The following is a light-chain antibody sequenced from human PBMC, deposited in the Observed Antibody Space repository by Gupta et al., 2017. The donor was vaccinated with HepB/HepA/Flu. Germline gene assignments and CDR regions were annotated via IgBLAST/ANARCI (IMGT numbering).Light chain of an antibody. CDR2: GNS. J-gene: IGLJ2*01. CDR1: SSNIGAGYD. Sequence: QSVLTPPPSVSGAPGQRVTISCTGSSSNIGAGYDVHWYQQLPGTAPKLLIYGNSKRPSGVPDRFSGSKSGTSASLAITGLQAEDEADYYCQSYDSSLSGHVVFGGGTKLTVL. V-gene: IGLV1-40*01. CDR3: QSYDSSLSGHVV.